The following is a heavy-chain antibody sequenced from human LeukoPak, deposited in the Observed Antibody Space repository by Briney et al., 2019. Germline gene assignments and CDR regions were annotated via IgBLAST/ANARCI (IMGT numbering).Heavy chain of an antibody. Sequence: ASVKVSCKASGGTFSSYAISWVRQAPGQGLEWMGRIIPILGIANYAQKFQGRVTITADKSTSTAYMELSSLRSEDTAVYYCARPMAAAGSYYYYYGMDVWGQGATVTVSS. CDR2: IIPILGIA. CDR1: GGTFSSYA. D-gene: IGHD6-13*01. J-gene: IGHJ6*02. V-gene: IGHV1-69*04. CDR3: ARPMAAAGSYYYYYGMDV.